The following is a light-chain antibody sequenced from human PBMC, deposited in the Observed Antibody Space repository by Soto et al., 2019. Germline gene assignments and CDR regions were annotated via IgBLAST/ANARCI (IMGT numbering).Light chain of an antibody. CDR1: QSVSSN. CDR2: GAS. Sequence: EIVMTQSPATLSVSPGERATLSCRASQSVSSNLAWYQQKPGQAPRLLIYGASTRATGIPARFSGSGSGTEFTLNISRLQSEDFAVYYCQKYNNWPPLTFGQGTKVEIK. CDR3: QKYNNWPPLT. J-gene: IGKJ1*01. V-gene: IGKV3-15*01.